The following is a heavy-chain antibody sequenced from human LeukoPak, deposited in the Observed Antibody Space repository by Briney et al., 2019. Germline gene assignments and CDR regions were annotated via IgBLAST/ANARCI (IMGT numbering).Heavy chain of an antibody. D-gene: IGHD3-9*01. CDR2: IKLDGSEK. Sequence: GGSLRLSCAASGFTFSTYWMSWVRQAPGKGLEWVAYIKLDGSEKYYVDSVKGRFTISRDNAKNSLSLQMDSLRAEDTAVYYCARLKSYDFLTGYSYSKRWYYFDYWGQGTLVTVSS. J-gene: IGHJ4*02. CDR1: GFTFSTYW. V-gene: IGHV3-7*01. CDR3: ARLKSYDFLTGYSYSKRWYYFDY.